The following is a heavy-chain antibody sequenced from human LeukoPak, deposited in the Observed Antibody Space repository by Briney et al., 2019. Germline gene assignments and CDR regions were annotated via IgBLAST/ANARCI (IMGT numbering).Heavy chain of an antibody. D-gene: IGHD3-3*01. V-gene: IGHV3-48*02. CDR2: ISSSGNTA. Sequence: PGGSLRLSCTASGFIFSSNGMNWVRQAPGKGLEWISHISSSGNTAYYADSVKGRFTISRDNARNSVYLHMDSLREEDTAVYFCGRPASLFYDQTDGGKEPLVTVSS. J-gene: IGHJ4*02. CDR1: GFIFSSNG. CDR3: GRPASLFYDQTD.